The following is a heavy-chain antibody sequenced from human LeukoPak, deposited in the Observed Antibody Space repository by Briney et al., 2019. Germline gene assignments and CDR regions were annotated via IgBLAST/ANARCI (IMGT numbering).Heavy chain of an antibody. CDR3: ARDQGYSGYPDY. CDR2: IYYSGST. J-gene: IGHJ4*02. V-gene: IGHV4-59*12. D-gene: IGHD5-12*01. CDR1: GDSISYFY. Sequence: SETLSLTCSVSGDSISYFYWSWLRQAAGKGLEWIGYIYYSGSTNYNPSLKSRVTISVDTSKNQFSLKLSSVTAADTAVYYCARDQGYSGYPDYWGQGTLVTVSS.